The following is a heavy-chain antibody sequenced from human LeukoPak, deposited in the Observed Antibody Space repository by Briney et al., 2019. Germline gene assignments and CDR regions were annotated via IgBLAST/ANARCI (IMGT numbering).Heavy chain of an antibody. J-gene: IGHJ4*02. CDR2: TYYRSKWYN. CDR1: GDSVSSNSVA. V-gene: IGHV6-1*01. Sequence: SQTLSLTCGISGDSVSSNSVAWTWIRQSPSRGLEWLGWTYYRSKWYNDYAVSVKSRITINADTSKNQFSLQLNSVTPEDTAVYYCARAVAGRLDYWGQGTLVTVSS. D-gene: IGHD6-19*01. CDR3: ARAVAGRLDY.